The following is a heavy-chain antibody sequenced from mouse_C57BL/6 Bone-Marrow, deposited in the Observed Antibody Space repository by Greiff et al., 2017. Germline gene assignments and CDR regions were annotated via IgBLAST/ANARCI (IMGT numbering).Heavy chain of an antibody. CDR3: ARKNLLRGYYAMDY. V-gene: IGHV2-2*01. CDR1: GFSLTSYG. CDR2: IWSGGST. J-gene: IGHJ4*01. Sequence: VQLKESGPGLVQPSQSLSITCTVSGFSLTSYGVHWVRQSPGKGLEWLGVIWSGGSTDYNAAFTSRLSISKDNSKSQVFFKMNSLQADDTAIYYCARKNLLRGYYAMDYWGQGTSVTVSS. D-gene: IGHD2-1*01.